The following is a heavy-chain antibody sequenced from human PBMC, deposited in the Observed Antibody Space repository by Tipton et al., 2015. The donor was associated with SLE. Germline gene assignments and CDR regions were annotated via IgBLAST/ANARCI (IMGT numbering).Heavy chain of an antibody. J-gene: IGHJ3*02. CDR3: ARRTNGYAFDM. CDR1: GFTFSSYT. D-gene: IGHD2-8*01. Sequence: SLRLSCAASGFTFSSYTMGWVRQAPGKGLEWVSVISGSFSSTYYADSVKGRFTISRDNSKNTLYLQMNSLRAEDTALYYCARRTNGYAFDMWGQGTMVTVSS. V-gene: IGHV3-23*01. CDR2: ISGSFSST.